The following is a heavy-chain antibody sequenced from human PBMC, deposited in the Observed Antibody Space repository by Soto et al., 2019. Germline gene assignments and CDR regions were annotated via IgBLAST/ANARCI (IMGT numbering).Heavy chain of an antibody. Sequence: VAALKLSCNTSGYTFSNSVITFLRNTPGHPIEWLGWISLYSDGTNYAQKFKCRVSMTTDTSPPTAYMGLRSLRSDDTAVYYCARVVPGVEAWFGRLGQGNLVTVSS. CDR3: ARVVPGVEAWFGR. J-gene: IGHJ5*02. CDR2: ISLYSDGT. D-gene: IGHD2-2*01. V-gene: IGHV1-18*01. CDR1: GYTFSNSV.